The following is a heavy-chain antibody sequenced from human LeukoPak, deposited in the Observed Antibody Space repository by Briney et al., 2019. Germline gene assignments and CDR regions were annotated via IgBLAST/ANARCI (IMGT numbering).Heavy chain of an antibody. J-gene: IGHJ4*02. CDR3: ASAHGGSGYDRPFDY. CDR2: IDSSGSTT. D-gene: IGHD5-12*01. CDR1: GFTFSSYA. V-gene: IGHV3-48*03. Sequence: GRSLRLSCAASGFTFSSYAMSWVRQVPGKGLEWVAYIDSSGSTTYYAGSVQGRFTISRDNAKNSLYLQMKSLRVEDTAFYYCASAHGGSGYDRPFDYWGQGTLVTVSS.